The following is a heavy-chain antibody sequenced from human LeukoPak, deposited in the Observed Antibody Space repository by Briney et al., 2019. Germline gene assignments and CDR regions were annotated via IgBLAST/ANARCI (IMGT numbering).Heavy chain of an antibody. J-gene: IGHJ4*02. CDR1: GFSFSTYA. CDR2: ISGSGGDT. Sequence: PGGSLRLSCAASGFSFSTYAMSWIRQAPGKGLEWVSSISGSGGDTYYADAVKGRFTISRDNSKNTLYLQMNSLRAEDTAVYYCVEDVVVIVAAKPGIWGQGTLVTVSS. V-gene: IGHV3-23*01. CDR3: VEDVVVIVAAKPGI. D-gene: IGHD2-15*01.